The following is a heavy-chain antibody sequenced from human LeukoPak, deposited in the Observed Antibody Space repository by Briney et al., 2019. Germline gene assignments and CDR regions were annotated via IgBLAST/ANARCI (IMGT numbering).Heavy chain of an antibody. V-gene: IGHV4-31*03. Sequence: PSQTLSLTCTVSGGSISSGGYYWSWIRQHPGKGLEWIGYIYYSGSTYYNPSLKSRVTISVDTSKNQFSLKLSSVTAADTAVYYCARPDNYYDSSGYYQDAFDIWGQGTMVTVSS. CDR3: ARPDNYYDSSGYYQDAFDI. CDR1: GGSISSGGYY. CDR2: IYYSGST. J-gene: IGHJ3*02. D-gene: IGHD3-22*01.